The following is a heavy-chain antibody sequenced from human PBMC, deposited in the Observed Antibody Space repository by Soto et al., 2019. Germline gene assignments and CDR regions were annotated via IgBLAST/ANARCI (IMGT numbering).Heavy chain of an antibody. J-gene: IGHJ4*02. CDR2: IIPIFGTT. CDR3: ARPRTTATTKGYDY. V-gene: IGHV1-69*13. CDR1: GGTFSSYP. D-gene: IGHD1-1*01. Sequence: SVKVSFKASGGTFSSYPIGWLRQAPGQGLEWMGVIIPIFGTTNYAQRFQGRVTISADESTSTAYMELSSLRYEDTAVYFCARPRTTATTKGYDYWGQGTLVTVSS.